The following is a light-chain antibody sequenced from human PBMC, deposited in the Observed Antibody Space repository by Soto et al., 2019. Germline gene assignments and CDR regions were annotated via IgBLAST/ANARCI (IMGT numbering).Light chain of an antibody. CDR3: QVYGSSTGT. CDR1: QSVAGGS. CDR2: GAS. Sequence: EIVLTQSPGTLSLSPGERATLSCRASQSVAGGSLAWYQHIPGQAPRLLIYGASRRATGSPDRFSGSGSGTDFTLTITRLEPEDFAVYYCQVYGSSTGTFGQGTRWIS. J-gene: IGKJ1*01. V-gene: IGKV3-20*01.